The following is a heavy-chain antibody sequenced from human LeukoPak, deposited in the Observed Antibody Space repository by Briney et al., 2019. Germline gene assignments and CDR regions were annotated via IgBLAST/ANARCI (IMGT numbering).Heavy chain of an antibody. V-gene: IGHV3-23*01. CDR1: GFTFSSYA. J-gene: IGHJ4*02. D-gene: IGHD5-12*01. CDR3: AKARGSGLVATNY. Sequence: GGSLRLSCAASGFTFSSYAMSWVRQAPGKGLEWVSAISGSGGSTYYADSVKGRFTISGDNSKNTLYLQMNSLRAEDTAVYYCAKARGSGLVATNYWGQGTLVTVSS. CDR2: ISGSGGST.